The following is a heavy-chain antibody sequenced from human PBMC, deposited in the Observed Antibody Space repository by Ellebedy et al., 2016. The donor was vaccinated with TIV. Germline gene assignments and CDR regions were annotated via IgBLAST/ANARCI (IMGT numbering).Heavy chain of an antibody. CDR3: AKDSTIFGVVIIPVLDY. CDR1: GFTFSNYG. J-gene: IGHJ4*02. Sequence: GESLKISCAASGFTFSNYGMHWVRQAPGKGLEWVAVISYDGSNKYYADSVKGRFTISRDNSKNTLYLQMNSLRAEDTAVYYCAKDSTIFGVVIIPVLDYWGQGTLVTVSS. D-gene: IGHD3-3*01. CDR2: ISYDGSNK. V-gene: IGHV3-30*18.